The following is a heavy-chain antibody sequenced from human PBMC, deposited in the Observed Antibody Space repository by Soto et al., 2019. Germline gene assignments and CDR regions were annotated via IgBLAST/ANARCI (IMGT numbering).Heavy chain of an antibody. J-gene: IGHJ6*02. CDR3: AKGASSASGGLIGYYYYGMDV. D-gene: IGHD2-8*01. Sequence: EVQLLESGGGLVQPGGSLRLSCAASGFTFSSYAMSWVRQAPGKGLEWVSTISGTGGSTYYADSVKGRFTISRDNSRNTLYLQLNSLRAEDTAVYYCAKGASSASGGLIGYYYYGMDVWGQGTTVTVSS. CDR2: ISGTGGST. V-gene: IGHV3-23*01. CDR1: GFTFSSYA.